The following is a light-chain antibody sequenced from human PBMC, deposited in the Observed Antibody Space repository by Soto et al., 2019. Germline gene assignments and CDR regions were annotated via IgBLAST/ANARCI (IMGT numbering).Light chain of an antibody. J-gene: IGKJ4*01. CDR3: QQSYSTPFT. CDR2: AAS. CDR1: QSISSY. V-gene: IGKV1-39*01. Sequence: DIQMPQSPSSLSASVGDRVTITCRSSQSISSYLNWYQQKPGKAPKLLIYAASSLQSGVPSRFSGSGSGTDFTLTISSLQPEDFATYYCQQSYSTPFTFGGVTKVEIK.